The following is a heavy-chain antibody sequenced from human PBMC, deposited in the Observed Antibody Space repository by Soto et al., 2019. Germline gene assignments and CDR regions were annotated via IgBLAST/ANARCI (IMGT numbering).Heavy chain of an antibody. CDR1: GFTFSSHS. CDR3: ARGAVVGSGYFDL. J-gene: IGHJ2*01. CDR2: ITSTSSFI. D-gene: IGHD6-19*01. V-gene: IGHV3-21*02. Sequence: EVQLVESGGGLVKPGGSLRLSCTASGFTFSSHSVNWVRQAPGKGLEWVSCITSTSSFIYYADSVKGRFTISRDNAKHSLYRQMDSLRAEDTAVYYCARGAVVGSGYFDLWGRGTPVTVSS.